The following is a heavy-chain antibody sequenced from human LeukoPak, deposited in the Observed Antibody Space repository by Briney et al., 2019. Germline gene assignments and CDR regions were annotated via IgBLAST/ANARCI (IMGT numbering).Heavy chain of an antibody. CDR3: ARDPLGTRPGFDY. Sequence: GRSLRLSCAASGFTFSSYAMHWVRQAPGKGLEWVAVISYDGSNKYYADSVKGRFTISRDNSKNTLYLQMNSLRAEDTAVYYCARDPLGTRPGFDYWGQGTLVTVSS. CDR2: ISYDGSNK. J-gene: IGHJ4*02. V-gene: IGHV3-30*04. D-gene: IGHD1-1*01. CDR1: GFTFSSYA.